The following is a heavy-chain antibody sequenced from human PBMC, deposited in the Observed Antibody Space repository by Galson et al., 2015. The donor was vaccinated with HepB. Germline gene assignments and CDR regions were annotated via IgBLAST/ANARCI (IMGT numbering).Heavy chain of an antibody. J-gene: IGHJ6*02. D-gene: IGHD6-13*01. V-gene: IGHV3-48*04. CDR1: GFKFSNYS. CDR3: ARGGYSSSGYYYYGMDV. CDR2: ISRSTNII. Sequence: SLRLSCAAPGFKFSNYSMNWVRQAPGKGLEWLSYISRSTNIIYYADSVKGRFTISRDNAKNSLYLQMGSLRAEDTAVYYCARGGYSSSGYYYYGMDVWGQGTTVTVSS.